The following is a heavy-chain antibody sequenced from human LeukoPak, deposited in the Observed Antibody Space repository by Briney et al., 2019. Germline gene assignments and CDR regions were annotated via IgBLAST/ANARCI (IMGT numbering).Heavy chain of an antibody. Sequence: SETLSLTCTVSGGSISSSSYYWGWIRQPPGKGLEWIGSIYYSGSTYYNPSLKSRVTISVDTSKNQFSLKLSSVTAADTAVYYCARGGYCSSTSCSKPRYNWFDPWGQGTLVTVSS. V-gene: IGHV4-39*07. J-gene: IGHJ5*02. CDR1: GGSISSSSYY. D-gene: IGHD2-2*01. CDR2: IYYSGST. CDR3: ARGGYCSSTSCSKPRYNWFDP.